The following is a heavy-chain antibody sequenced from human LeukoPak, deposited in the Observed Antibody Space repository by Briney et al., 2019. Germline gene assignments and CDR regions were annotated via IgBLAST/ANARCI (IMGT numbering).Heavy chain of an antibody. V-gene: IGHV3-7*05. Sequence: GGSLRLSCAASGFTFSSYAIHWVRQAPGKGLEWVANIEQEGSEKNYVDSVKGRFTISRDNAKNSLYLQMNSLRAEDTAVYYCARRGRIFGVVIIGYFDYWGQGTLVTVSS. CDR1: GFTFSSYA. CDR2: IEQEGSEK. D-gene: IGHD3-3*01. J-gene: IGHJ4*02. CDR3: ARRGRIFGVVIIGYFDY.